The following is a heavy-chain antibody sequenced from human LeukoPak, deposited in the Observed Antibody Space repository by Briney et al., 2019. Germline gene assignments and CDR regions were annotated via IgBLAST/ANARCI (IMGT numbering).Heavy chain of an antibody. Sequence: PSETLSLTCAVSGGSISSSNWWSWVRQPPGKGLEWLGEIYHSGTANYNPSLKSRVTISVDKSKNQFSLKLSSVTAADTAVYYCARHLVSIAAALFDYWGQGTLVTVSS. D-gene: IGHD6-13*01. CDR1: GGSISSSNW. CDR2: IYHSGTA. J-gene: IGHJ4*02. CDR3: ARHLVSIAAALFDY. V-gene: IGHV4-4*02.